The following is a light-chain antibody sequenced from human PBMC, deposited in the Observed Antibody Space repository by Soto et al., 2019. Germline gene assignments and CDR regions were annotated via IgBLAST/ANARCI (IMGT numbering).Light chain of an antibody. J-gene: IGLJ1*01. CDR1: SSDVGAFDY. CDR3: SSYAGNNIFV. CDR2: DVN. Sequence: QSVLTQPPSVSGAPGQRVTISCTGTSSDVGAFDYVSWYQQYPGEAPKLLVYDVNKRPSGVPDRFSGSKSGNTASLTVSGLQAEDEADFYCSSYAGNNIFVFGTGTKVTVL. V-gene: IGLV2-8*01.